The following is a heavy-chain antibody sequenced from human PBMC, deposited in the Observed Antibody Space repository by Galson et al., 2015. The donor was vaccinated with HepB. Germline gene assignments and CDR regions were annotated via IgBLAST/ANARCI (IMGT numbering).Heavy chain of an antibody. J-gene: IGHJ4*02. Sequence: SLRLSCAASGFTFSSYAMSWVRQAPGKGLEWVSAISGSGGSTYYADSVKGRFTISRDNSKNTLYLQMNSLRAEDTAVYYCAKLCSGYYGGGVDYWGQGTLVTVSS. V-gene: IGHV3-23*01. CDR2: ISGSGGST. D-gene: IGHD3-22*01. CDR3: AKLCSGYYGGGVDY. CDR1: GFTFSSYA.